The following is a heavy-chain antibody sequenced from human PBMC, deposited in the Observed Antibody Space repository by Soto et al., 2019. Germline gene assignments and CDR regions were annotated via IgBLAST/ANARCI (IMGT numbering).Heavy chain of an antibody. V-gene: IGHV3-23*01. CDR1: GFTFSTYA. Sequence: LRLSCAASGFTFSTYAMSWVRQAPGEGLAWVSTISGSGGSAYYADSVKGRFTISRDISKNTLYLQMNSLRAEDTAMYYCAKALFSTGGSLDYWGQGALVTVSS. CDR3: AKALFSTGGSLDY. CDR2: ISGSGGSA. J-gene: IGHJ4*02. D-gene: IGHD6-25*01.